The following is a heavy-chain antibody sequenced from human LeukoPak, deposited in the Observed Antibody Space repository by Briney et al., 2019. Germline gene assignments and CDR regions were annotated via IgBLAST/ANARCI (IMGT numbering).Heavy chain of an antibody. J-gene: IGHJ4*02. Sequence: GRSLTLSCTASGFTFCDYAMSWVRQAPGKGLEWVGFIRSKAYGGTTEYAASVKGRFTISRDDSKSIAYLQMNSIKTEDTAVYYCTRVGANWNDFDYWGQGTLVTVSS. CDR1: GFTFCDYA. D-gene: IGHD1-1*01. CDR3: TRVGANWNDFDY. V-gene: IGHV3-49*04. CDR2: IRSKAYGGTT.